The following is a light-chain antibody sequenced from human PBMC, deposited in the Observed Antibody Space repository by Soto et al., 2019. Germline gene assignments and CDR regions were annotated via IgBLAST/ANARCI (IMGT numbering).Light chain of an antibody. CDR2: DAS. CDR1: HSISSW. CDR3: QQYNTFWT. Sequence: DIQMTQSPSTLSASVGDRDTITCRASHSISSWLAWYQQKPGKAPNLLIYDASSLEGGVPSRFSGSGSGTEFTLTISSLQPDDFATYYCQQYNTFWTFGQGTKV. J-gene: IGKJ1*01. V-gene: IGKV1-5*01.